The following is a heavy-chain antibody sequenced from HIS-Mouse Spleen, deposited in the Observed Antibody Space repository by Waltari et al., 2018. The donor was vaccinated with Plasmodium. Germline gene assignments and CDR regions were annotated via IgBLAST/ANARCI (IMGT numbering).Heavy chain of an antibody. V-gene: IGHV4-34*01. D-gene: IGHD2-15*01. CDR3: ARLVVVASKDSY. Sequence: QVQLQQWGAGLLKPSETLSLTCAVYGGSFSGYYWSLIRQPPGKGLEGIGESNHSGSTNYNPALKSRVTISVDTSKTQFSLKLSSVAAADTAVYYCARLVVVASKDSYWGQGTLVTVSS. CDR2: SNHSGST. J-gene: IGHJ4*02. CDR1: GGSFSGYY.